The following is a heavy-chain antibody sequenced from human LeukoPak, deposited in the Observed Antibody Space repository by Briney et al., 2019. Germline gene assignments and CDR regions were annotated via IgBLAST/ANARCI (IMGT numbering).Heavy chain of an antibody. CDR3: AKDSPSQFDP. V-gene: IGHV3-23*01. Sequence: GGSLRLSCAASGFIFSTYGMTWVRQAPGKGLEWVSSISGSGDNTYYSDSVKGRFTISRDNSKNTIYLQMNSLRAEDTAVYYCAKDSPSQFDPWGQGTLVTVPS. J-gene: IGHJ5*02. CDR1: GFIFSTYG. CDR2: ISGSGDNT.